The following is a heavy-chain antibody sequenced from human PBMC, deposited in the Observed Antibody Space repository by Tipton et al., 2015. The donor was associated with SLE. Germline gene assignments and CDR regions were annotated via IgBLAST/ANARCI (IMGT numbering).Heavy chain of an antibody. CDR1: GFPFSNFW. J-gene: IGHJ4*02. CDR2: INEDGSER. V-gene: IGHV3-7*01. Sequence: GSLRLSCAVSGFPFSNFWMSWVRQAPGKGLEWVANINEDGSERDHVDSVKGRFTVSRDNAKNLLYLQMNSLRPEDTAVYYCARGVDNWGQGTLVTVSS. CDR3: ARGVDN.